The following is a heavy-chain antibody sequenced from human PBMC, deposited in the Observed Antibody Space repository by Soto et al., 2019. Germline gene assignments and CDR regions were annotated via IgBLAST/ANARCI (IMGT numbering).Heavy chain of an antibody. CDR3: ARQPYYYYGMEI. CDR1: GGSISTYY. V-gene: IGHV4-59*08. CDR2: IYYSGST. J-gene: IGHJ6*02. Sequence: QVQLQESGPGLVKPSETLSLTCTVSGGSISTYYWSWIRQPPGKGLEWIGYIYYSGSTNYNPSLKSRVTISVDTSKNHFSLNLTSVTAADTAVYYCARQPYYYYGMEIWGQGTTVTVSS.